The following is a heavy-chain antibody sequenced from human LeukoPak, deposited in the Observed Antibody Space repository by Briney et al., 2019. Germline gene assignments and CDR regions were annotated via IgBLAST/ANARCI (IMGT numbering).Heavy chain of an antibody. V-gene: IGHV1-18*01. CDR3: ARSSSRYYYYYYMDV. CDR2: ISAYNGNT. CDR1: GYTFTSYG. Sequence: ASVKVSCKASGYTFTSYGISWVRQAPGQGLEWMGWISAYNGNTNYAQKLQGRVTMTTDTSTSTAYMELRSLRSDDTAVYYCARSSSRYYYYYYMDVWGEGTTVTVSS. J-gene: IGHJ6*03.